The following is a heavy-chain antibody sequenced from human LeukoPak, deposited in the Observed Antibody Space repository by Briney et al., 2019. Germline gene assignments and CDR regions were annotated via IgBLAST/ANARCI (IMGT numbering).Heavy chain of an antibody. CDR1: GGSVSSSNHY. V-gene: IGHV4-39*07. J-gene: IGHJ4*02. Sequence: SETLSLTCTVSGGSVSSSNHYWGWFRQPPGKGLEWIGSIYYGGSTYYNPSLKSRVTISVDTSKNQFSLHLNSVTAADTAVYYCAREGRTTVTTTSNWGQGTLVTVSS. CDR2: IYYGGST. D-gene: IGHD4-17*01. CDR3: AREGRTTVTTTSN.